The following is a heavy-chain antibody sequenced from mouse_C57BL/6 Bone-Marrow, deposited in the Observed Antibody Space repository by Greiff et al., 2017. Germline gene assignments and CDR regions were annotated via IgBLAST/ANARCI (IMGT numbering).Heavy chain of an antibody. CDR3: ARSNYGSFAWFAY. CDR1: GYAFSSNW. J-gene: IGHJ3*01. Sequence: QFHLQQSGAELVKPGASVRISCKASGYAFSSNWMNWVKQRPEKGLGGMGQIYPGDGDTTYNGKFKGKATLTADKSSSTAYMQLSSLTSEDSAVYFCARSNYGSFAWFAYWGQGTLVTVSA. D-gene: IGHD1-1*01. V-gene: IGHV1-80*01. CDR2: IYPGDGDT.